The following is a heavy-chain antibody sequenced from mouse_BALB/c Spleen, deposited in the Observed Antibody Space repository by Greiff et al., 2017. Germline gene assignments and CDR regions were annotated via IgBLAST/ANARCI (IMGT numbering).Heavy chain of an antibody. CDR3: ARDPHYYGYWYFDV. J-gene: IGHJ1*01. Sequence: EVQLQQSGPELVKPGASVKMSCKASGYTFTSYVMHWVKQKPGQGLEWIGYINPYNDGTKYNEKFKGKATLTSDKSSSTAYMELSSLTSEDSAVYYCARDPHYYGYWYFDVWGAGTTVTVSS. D-gene: IGHD1-2*01. CDR1: GYTFTSYV. V-gene: IGHV1-14*01. CDR2: INPYNDGT.